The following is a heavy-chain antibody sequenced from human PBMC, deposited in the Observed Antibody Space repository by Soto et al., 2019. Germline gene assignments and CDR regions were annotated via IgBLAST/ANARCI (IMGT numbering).Heavy chain of an antibody. CDR3: AKDFEGMSHWREVLSLCPDFDP. J-gene: IGHJ5*02. V-gene: IGHV3-30*18. D-gene: IGHD1-26*01. Sequence: QPGGSLRLSCAASGFTFSSYGMHWVRQAPGKGLEWVAVISYDGSNKYYADSVKGRFTISRDNSKNTLYLQMNSLRAEDTAVYYCAKDFEGMSHWREVLSLCPDFDPWGQGTLVTVS. CDR2: ISYDGSNK. CDR1: GFTFSSYG.